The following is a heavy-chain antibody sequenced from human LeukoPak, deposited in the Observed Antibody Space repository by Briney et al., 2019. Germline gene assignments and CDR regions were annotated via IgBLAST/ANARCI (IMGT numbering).Heavy chain of an antibody. V-gene: IGHV3-21*01. CDR3: ASGYSSGWYPFDY. Sequence: GGSLRLSCAASGFTFSSYSMNWVRQAPGKGLGWVSSISSSSSYIYYADSLKGRFTISRDNAKNSLYLQMNSLRAEDTAVHYCASGYSSGWYPFDYWGQGTLVTVSS. D-gene: IGHD6-19*01. CDR2: ISSSSSYI. J-gene: IGHJ4*02. CDR1: GFTFSSYS.